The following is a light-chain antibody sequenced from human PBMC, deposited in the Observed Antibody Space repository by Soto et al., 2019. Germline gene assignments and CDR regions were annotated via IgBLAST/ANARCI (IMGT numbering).Light chain of an antibody. CDR3: CSYAGRYTWV. J-gene: IGLJ3*02. Sequence: QSALTQPRSVSGSPGQSVTISCTGTSSDVGGYNYVSWCQQYPGKAPKLMIYDVSKRPSGVPDRFSGSKSGNTASLTISGLQAEDEADYYCCSYAGRYTWVFGGGTKLTVL. CDR2: DVS. CDR1: SSDVGGYNY. V-gene: IGLV2-11*01.